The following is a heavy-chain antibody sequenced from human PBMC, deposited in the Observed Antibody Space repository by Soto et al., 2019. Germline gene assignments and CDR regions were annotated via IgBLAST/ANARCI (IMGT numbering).Heavy chain of an antibody. CDR3: ASLRSGWGIDY. D-gene: IGHD6-19*01. CDR1: GGSISSYY. V-gene: IGHV4-59*12. J-gene: IGHJ4*02. CDR2: IYYSGST. Sequence: SETLSLTCTVSGGSISSYYCSWIRQPPGKGLEWIGYIYYSGSTNYNPSLKSRVTISVDRSKNQFSLKLSSVTAADTAVYYCASLRSGWGIDYWGQGTLVTVSS.